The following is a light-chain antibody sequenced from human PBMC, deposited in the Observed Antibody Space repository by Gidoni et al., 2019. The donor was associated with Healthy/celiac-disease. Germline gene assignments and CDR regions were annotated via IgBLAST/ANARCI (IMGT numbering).Light chain of an antibody. CDR1: RSDVGVYNY. V-gene: IGLV2-14*01. J-gene: IGLJ1*01. CDR3: SSYTSSSTLDV. CDR2: DVS. Sequence: QSALTQPASVSGSPGQSIPISCTGTRSDVGVYNYVSWYQQHPGKAPKLIIYDVSNRPPGDSNRFSGSKSGNTASLTISGLQAEDEADYYCSSYTSSSTLDVFGTGTKVTVL.